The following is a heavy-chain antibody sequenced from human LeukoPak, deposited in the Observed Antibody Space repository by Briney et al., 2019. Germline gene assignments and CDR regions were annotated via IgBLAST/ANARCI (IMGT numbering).Heavy chain of an antibody. V-gene: IGHV3-43*02. Sequence: GGSLRLSCAASGFTFGDYAMHWVCQAPGKGLEWVSLIRGDGRTTSYAGSVKGRFTISRDNSKNSLYLQMSSLRGEDTAMYYCAKDAVAGTWLHYWGQGTLVTVSS. D-gene: IGHD6-19*01. CDR2: IRGDGRTT. J-gene: IGHJ4*02. CDR3: AKDAVAGTWLHY. CDR1: GFTFGDYA.